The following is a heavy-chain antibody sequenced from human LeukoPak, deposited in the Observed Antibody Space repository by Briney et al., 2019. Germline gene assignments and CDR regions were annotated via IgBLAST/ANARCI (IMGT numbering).Heavy chain of an antibody. Sequence: SETLSLTCAVYGGSFSGYYWSWIRQPPGKGLEWIGEINHSGSTSYNPSLKSRVTISVDTSKNQFSLKLSSVTAADTAVYYCARGSLVVAASYYYYMDVWGKGTTVTVSS. CDR3: ARGSLVVAASYYYYMDV. D-gene: IGHD2-15*01. J-gene: IGHJ6*03. CDR2: INHSGST. V-gene: IGHV4-34*01. CDR1: GGSFSGYY.